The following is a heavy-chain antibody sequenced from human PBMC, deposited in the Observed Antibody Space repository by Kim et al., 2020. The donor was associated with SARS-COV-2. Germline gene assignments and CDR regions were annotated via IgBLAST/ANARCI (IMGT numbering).Heavy chain of an antibody. J-gene: IGHJ4*02. Sequence: YAQKLQGRVTMTTDTSTSTAYMELRSLRSDDTAVYYCAREKRAYSSSFGYWGQGTLVTVSS. CDR3: AREKRAYSSSFGY. D-gene: IGHD6-13*01. V-gene: IGHV1-18*01.